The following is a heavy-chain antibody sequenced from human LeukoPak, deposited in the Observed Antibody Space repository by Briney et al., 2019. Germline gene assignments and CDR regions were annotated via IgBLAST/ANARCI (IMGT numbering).Heavy chain of an antibody. D-gene: IGHD5-24*01. J-gene: IGHJ4*02. CDR1: GYSISSGYY. CDR2: IYHSGST. Sequence: PSETLSLTCTVSGYSISSGYYWGWIRQPPGKGLEWIGSIYHSGSTYYNPSLKSRVTISVDTSKNQFSLKLSSVTAADTAVYYCAITLATTLNFDYWGQGTLVTVSS. V-gene: IGHV4-38-2*02. CDR3: AITLATTLNFDY.